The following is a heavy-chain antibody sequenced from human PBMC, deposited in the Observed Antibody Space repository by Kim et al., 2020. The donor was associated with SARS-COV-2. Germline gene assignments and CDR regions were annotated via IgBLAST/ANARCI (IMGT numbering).Heavy chain of an antibody. D-gene: IGHD6-19*01. J-gene: IGHJ5*02. CDR1: GGSISSYY. V-gene: IGHV4-59*01. CDR3: AREEQWLENNWFDP. CDR2: IYYSGST. Sequence: SETLSLTCTVSGGSISSYYWSWIRQPPGKGLEWIGYIYYSGSTNYNPSLKSRVTISVDTSKNQFSLKLSSVTAADTAVYYCAREEQWLENNWFDPWGQGTLVTVSS.